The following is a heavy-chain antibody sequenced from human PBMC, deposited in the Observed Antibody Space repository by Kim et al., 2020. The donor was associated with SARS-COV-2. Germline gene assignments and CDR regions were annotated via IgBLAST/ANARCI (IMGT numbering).Heavy chain of an antibody. CDR1: GYTFTSYG. CDR3: ARDEEYSSSLDFDY. V-gene: IGHV1-18*01. J-gene: IGHJ4*02. Sequence: ASVKVSCKASGYTFTSYGISWVRQAPGQGLEWMGWISAYNGNTNYAQKLQGRVTMTTDTSTSTAYMELRSLRSDDTAVYYCARDEEYSSSLDFDYWGQGTLVTVSS. D-gene: IGHD6-6*01. CDR2: ISAYNGNT.